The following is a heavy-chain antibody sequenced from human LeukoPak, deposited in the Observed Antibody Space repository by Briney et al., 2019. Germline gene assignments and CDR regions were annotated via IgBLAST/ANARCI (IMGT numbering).Heavy chain of an antibody. Sequence: PGGFLRLSCAASGFTFDDYAMHWVRQAPGKGLEWVSLISWDGGSTYYADSVKGRFTISRDNSKNSLYLQMNSLRAEDTALYYCAKDVEKYSSGYYFDYWGQGTLVTVSS. D-gene: IGHD3-22*01. CDR2: ISWDGGST. CDR3: AKDVEKYSSGYYFDY. CDR1: GFTFDDYA. V-gene: IGHV3-43D*03. J-gene: IGHJ4*02.